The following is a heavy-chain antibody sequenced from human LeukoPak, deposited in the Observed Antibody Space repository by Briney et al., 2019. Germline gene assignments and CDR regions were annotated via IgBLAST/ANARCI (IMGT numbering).Heavy chain of an antibody. D-gene: IGHD6-13*01. CDR1: GYTFSNYW. CDR3: ARTSGGSSSSTPFDY. CDR2: IYPGDSDT. V-gene: IGHV5-51*03. Sequence: GESLKISCKGSGYTFSNYWIGWVRQMPGKGLEWMGIIYPGDSDTRYSPSFQGQVTISADKSITTAYLQWSSLKASDTAMYYCARTSGGSSSSTPFDYWGQGTLVTVSS. J-gene: IGHJ4*02.